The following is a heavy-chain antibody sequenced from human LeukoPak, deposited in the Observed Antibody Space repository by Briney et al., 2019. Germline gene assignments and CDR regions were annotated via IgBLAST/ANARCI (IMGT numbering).Heavy chain of an antibody. CDR3: AKGGGYEAQYYYYYLDV. Sequence: TGGSLRLSCAASGFTFSSYRMNWVRQAPGKGLEWVSYISSSSSTIYYADSVKGRFTISRDNAKNSLYLQMNSLRAEDTAVYYCAKGGGYEAQYYYYYLDVWGKGTTVTISS. CDR2: ISSSSSTI. D-gene: IGHD5-12*01. V-gene: IGHV3-48*04. J-gene: IGHJ6*03. CDR1: GFTFSSYR.